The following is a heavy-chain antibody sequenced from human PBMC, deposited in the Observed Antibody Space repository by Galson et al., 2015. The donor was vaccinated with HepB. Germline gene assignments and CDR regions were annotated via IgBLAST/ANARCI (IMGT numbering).Heavy chain of an antibody. CDR3: VKRDGYNYGHGFDY. CDR1: GFTFTRYA. CDR2: IWYDGSIE. D-gene: IGHD5-24*01. J-gene: IGHJ4*02. V-gene: IGHV3-33*06. Sequence: SLRLSCAASGFTFTRYAMNWVRQAPGKGLEWVAVIWYDGSIEYYRDSVRGRFTVSRDNSRNTLYLQMNSLRAEDTAVYYCVKRDGYNYGHGFDYWGQGTLVTVSS.